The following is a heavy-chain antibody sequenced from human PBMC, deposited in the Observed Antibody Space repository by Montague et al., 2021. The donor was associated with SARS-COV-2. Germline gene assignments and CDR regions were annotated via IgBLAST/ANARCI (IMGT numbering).Heavy chain of an antibody. D-gene: IGHD3-10*01. CDR1: DGSIRSYY. V-gene: IGHV4-59*08. CDR2: MHDSGTA. J-gene: IGHJ4*02. CDR3: TRLPRGSGTWGYFDY. Sequence: SETLSLTCTVSDGSIRSYYWNWMWQNPGKGLEWIGYMHDSGTANYNPSLRSRVTLMVDASRNQFSLELSSVTAADTAMYYCTRLPRGSGTWGYFDYWAQGTLVTVSS.